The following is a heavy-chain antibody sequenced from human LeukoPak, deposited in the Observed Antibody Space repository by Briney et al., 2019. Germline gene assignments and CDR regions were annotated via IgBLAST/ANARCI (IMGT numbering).Heavy chain of an antibody. Sequence: GGSLRLSCAASGFTFSNDAMSWVRQAPGKGLERVSVISGSDGTTYYADSVKGRFTNSRDNSKNTLSLQMNSPRAEDTAVYYCATTNYADYTFEYWGQGTLVTVSS. CDR2: ISGSDGTT. CDR1: GFTFSNDA. V-gene: IGHV3-23*01. J-gene: IGHJ4*02. CDR3: ATTNYADYTFEY. D-gene: IGHD4-17*01.